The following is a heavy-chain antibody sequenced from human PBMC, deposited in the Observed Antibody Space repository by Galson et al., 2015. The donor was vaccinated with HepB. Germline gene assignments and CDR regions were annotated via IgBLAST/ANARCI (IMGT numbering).Heavy chain of an antibody. J-gene: IGHJ6*02. Sequence: SLRLSCAASGFTFSLYWMSWVRQAPGKGLEWVGNIKQDGSEKYYVDSVKGRFTISRDNAKNSVSLQMNSLRAEDTAVYYCARDTTVTTFRTYYYGMDVWGQGTTVTVSS. CDR2: IKQDGSEK. CDR3: ARDTTVTTFRTYYYGMDV. D-gene: IGHD4-11*01. CDR1: GFTFSLYW. V-gene: IGHV3-7*01.